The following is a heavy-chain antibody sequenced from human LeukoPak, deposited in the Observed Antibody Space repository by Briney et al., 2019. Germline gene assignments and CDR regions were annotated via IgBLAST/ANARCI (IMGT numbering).Heavy chain of an antibody. CDR3: ARPYVSTRNVFAV. J-gene: IGHJ3*01. Sequence: GGSLRLSCAASGFTFSTSWMHWVRQAPGKGLVWVSRINSVGGGTNYADSLKGRFTISRDNARHTLYLQMNSLRAEDTAVYYCARPYVSTRNVFAVWGQGTVVTVSS. D-gene: IGHD2-8*01. CDR1: GFTFSTSW. CDR2: INSVGGGT. V-gene: IGHV3-74*01.